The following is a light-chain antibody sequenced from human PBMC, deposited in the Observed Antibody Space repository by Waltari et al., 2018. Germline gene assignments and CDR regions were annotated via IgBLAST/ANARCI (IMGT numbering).Light chain of an antibody. Sequence: DIVMTQSPDSLAVSLGERATINCKSSQSVLYSSANKSYLNWYQQKPGQPPKLLIYWASTRESGVPDRISGAGSGTDFTLTISSLQSEDVAGYYCQQYYSTPLTFGGGTKVEIK. J-gene: IGKJ4*01. V-gene: IGKV4-1*01. CDR3: QQYYSTPLT. CDR2: WAS. CDR1: QSVLYSSANKSY.